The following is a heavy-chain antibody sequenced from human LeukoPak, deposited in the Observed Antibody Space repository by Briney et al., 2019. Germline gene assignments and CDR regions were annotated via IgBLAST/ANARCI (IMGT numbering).Heavy chain of an antibody. CDR3: AKEQSSFTGLYYFDY. CDR2: IYSGGST. D-gene: IGHD3-22*01. CDR1: GFTVSSNY. J-gene: IGHJ4*02. V-gene: IGHV3-53*05. Sequence: GGSLRLSCAASGFTVSSNYMSWVRQAPGKGLEWVSVIYSGGSTYYADSVKGRFTISRDNSKNTLYLQMNSLRAEDTAVYYCAKEQSSFTGLYYFDYWGQGTLVTVSS.